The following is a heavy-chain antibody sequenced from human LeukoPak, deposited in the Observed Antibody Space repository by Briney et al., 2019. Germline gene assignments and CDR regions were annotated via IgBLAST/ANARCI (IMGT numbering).Heavy chain of an antibody. CDR3: AREKYSYGSRD. V-gene: IGHV1-69*13. D-gene: IGHD5-18*01. Sequence: GASVKVSCKASGGTFSSYAISWVRQAPGQGLEWMGGIIPIFGTANYAQEFQGRVTITADESTSTAYMELSSLRSEDTAVYYCAREKYSYGSRDWGQGTLVTVSS. CDR2: IIPIFGTA. CDR1: GGTFSSYA. J-gene: IGHJ4*02.